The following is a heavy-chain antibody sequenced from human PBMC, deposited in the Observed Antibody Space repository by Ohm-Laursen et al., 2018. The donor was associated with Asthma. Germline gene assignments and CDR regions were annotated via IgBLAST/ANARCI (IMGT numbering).Heavy chain of an antibody. V-gene: IGHV3-33*08. CDR1: GFTFRSYA. J-gene: IGHJ4*02. D-gene: IGHD6-19*01. Sequence: SLRLSCSASGFTFRSYAIHWVRQAPGKGLEWVAGIWFDSREEYYTDSVKGRFTISRDKNTLYLQMNSLKAEDTAVYYCARDIGVSGWCVLDFDHWGQGTLVTVSS. CDR3: ARDIGVSGWCVLDFDH. CDR2: IWFDSREE.